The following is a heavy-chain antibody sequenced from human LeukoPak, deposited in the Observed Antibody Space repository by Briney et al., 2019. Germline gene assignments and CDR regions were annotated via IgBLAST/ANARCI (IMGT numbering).Heavy chain of an antibody. V-gene: IGHV3-74*01. CDR1: GSTLSGYW. CDR3: ASVHVGTDMVDLDY. CDR2: INGDGRIT. D-gene: IGHD5-18*01. Sequence: GGSLRLSCAASGSTLSGYWMHWVRQAPGKGLVWVSRINGDGRITTYADSVKGRFTISRDTAKNTLYLQMNSLRAEDTAVYYCASVHVGTDMVDLDYWGQGTLVTVSS. J-gene: IGHJ4*02.